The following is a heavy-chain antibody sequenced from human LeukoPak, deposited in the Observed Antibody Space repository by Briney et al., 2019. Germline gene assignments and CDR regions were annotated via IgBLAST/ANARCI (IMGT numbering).Heavy chain of an antibody. CDR2: IYYRGST. CDR1: GGSISSYY. Sequence: SETLSLTCTVSGGSISSYYWGWIRQPPGKGLEWIGSIYYRGSTYYNPSLKSRVTISVDTSKNQFSLKLSSVTAADTAVYYCARGRPYNVGLPPWFDPWGQGTLVTVSS. D-gene: IGHD1-14*01. V-gene: IGHV4-39*07. J-gene: IGHJ5*02. CDR3: ARGRPYNVGLPPWFDP.